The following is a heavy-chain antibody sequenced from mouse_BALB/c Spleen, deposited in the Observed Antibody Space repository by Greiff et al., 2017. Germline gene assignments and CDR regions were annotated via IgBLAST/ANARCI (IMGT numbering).Heavy chain of an antibody. J-gene: IGHJ1*01. CDR1: GFTFSNYW. CDR2: IRLKSNNYAT. CDR3: TGYFDV. V-gene: IGHV6-6*02. Sequence: EVKVEESGGGLVQPGGSMKLSCVASGFTFSNYWMNWVRQSPEKGLEWVAEIRLKSNNYATHYAEPVKGRFTISRDDSKSSVYLQMNNLRAEDTGIYYCTGYFDVWGAGTTVTVSS.